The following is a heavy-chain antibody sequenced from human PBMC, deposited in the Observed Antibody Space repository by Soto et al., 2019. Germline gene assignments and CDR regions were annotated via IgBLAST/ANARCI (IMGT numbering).Heavy chain of an antibody. CDR1: GYTFTSYA. V-gene: IGHV1-3*01. J-gene: IGHJ4*02. CDR3: ARFSPRNWNPGGY. CDR2: INAGNGNT. Sequence: QVQLVQSGAEVKKPGASVKVSCKASGYTFTSYAMHWVRQAPGQRLEWMGWINAGNGNTKYSQKVQGRVTITRDTSASTAYMELSSLRSEDTAVYYCARFSPRNWNPGGYWGQGTLVTVSS. D-gene: IGHD1-1*01.